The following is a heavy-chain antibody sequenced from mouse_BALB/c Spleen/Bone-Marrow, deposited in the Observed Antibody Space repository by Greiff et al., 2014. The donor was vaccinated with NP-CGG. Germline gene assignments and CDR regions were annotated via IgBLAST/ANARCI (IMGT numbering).Heavy chain of an antibody. V-gene: IGHV1-9*01. CDR1: GYTFSSYW. D-gene: IGHD4-1*02. J-gene: IGHJ2*01. CDR3: ARSTGTWDY. CDR2: ILPGSCST. Sequence: QVQLKESGAELMKPGASVKISCKATGYTFSSYWIEWVKQRPGHGLEWIGEILPGSCSTNYNEKFKGKATFTADTSSNTAYMQLSSLTSEDSAVYYCARSTGTWDYWGQGTTLTVSS.